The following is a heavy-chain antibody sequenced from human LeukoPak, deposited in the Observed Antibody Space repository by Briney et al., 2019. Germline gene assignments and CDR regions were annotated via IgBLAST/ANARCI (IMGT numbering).Heavy chain of an antibody. Sequence: PSETLSLTCTVSGGSISSGSYYWSWIRQPAGKGLEWIGRIYTSGSTNYNPSLKSRVTISVDTSKNQFSLKLSSVTAADTAVYYCARLFVPYDTLTGYYRYYFDYWGQGTLVTVSS. J-gene: IGHJ4*02. D-gene: IGHD3-9*01. CDR1: GGSISSGSYY. V-gene: IGHV4-61*02. CDR2: IYTSGST. CDR3: ARLFVPYDTLTGYYRYYFDY.